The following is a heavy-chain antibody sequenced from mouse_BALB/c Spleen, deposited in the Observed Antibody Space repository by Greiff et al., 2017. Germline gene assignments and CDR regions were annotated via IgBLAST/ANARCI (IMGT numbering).Heavy chain of an antibody. V-gene: IGHV1-87*01. J-gene: IGHJ2*01. CDR2: IYPGDGDT. D-gene: IGHD2-10*01. CDR3: ASDPYYGNFDY. CDR1: GYTFTSYW. Sequence: VQLQQSGAELARPGASVKLSCKASGYTFTSYWMQWVKQRPGQGLEWIGAIYPGDGDTRYTQKFKGKATLTADKSSSTAYMQLSSLASEDSAVYYCASDPYYGNFDYWGQGTTLTVSS.